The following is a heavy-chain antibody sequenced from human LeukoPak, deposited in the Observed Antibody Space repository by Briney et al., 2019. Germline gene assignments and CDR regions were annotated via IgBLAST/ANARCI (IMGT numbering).Heavy chain of an antibody. V-gene: IGHV3-21*01. J-gene: IGHJ6*04. CDR1: GFTFSSYS. CDR3: ARDGRDGSGSYYNYYYGMDV. CDR2: ISSSSSYI. Sequence: PGGSLRLSCPASGFTFSSYSMNWVRQAPGKGLEWVSSISSSSSYIYYADSVKGRFTISRDNAKNSLYLQMNSLRAEDTAVYYCARDGRDGSGSYYNYYYGMDVWGKGTTVTVSS. D-gene: IGHD3-10*01.